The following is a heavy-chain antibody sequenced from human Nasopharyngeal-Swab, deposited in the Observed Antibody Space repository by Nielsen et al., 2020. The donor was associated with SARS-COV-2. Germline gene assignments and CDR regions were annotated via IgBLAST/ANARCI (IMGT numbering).Heavy chain of an antibody. CDR1: GGTFSSYA. V-gene: IGHV1-18*01. CDR3: ARDNRYSYGYAGGDY. Sequence: ASVKVSCKASGGTFSSYAISWARQAPGQGLEWMGWISAYNGNTNYAQKLQGRVTMTTDTSTSTAYMELRSLRSDDTAVYYCARDNRYSYGYAGGDYWGQGTLVTVSS. J-gene: IGHJ4*02. D-gene: IGHD5-18*01. CDR2: ISAYNGNT.